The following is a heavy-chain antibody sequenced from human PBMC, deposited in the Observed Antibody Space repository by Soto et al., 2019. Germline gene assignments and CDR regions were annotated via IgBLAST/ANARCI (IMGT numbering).Heavy chain of an antibody. Sequence: SETLSLTCAGFGGSLSDSYWSWIRQSPGKGLEWIGEITSSGTTYYNPSLKSRVTISGDTSKNQFSLEVRSVTAADTAVYYCARGRPAIATRWFDSWGQGTLVTVSS. CDR1: GGSLSDSY. J-gene: IGHJ5*01. CDR3: ARGRPAIATRWFDS. CDR2: ITSSGTT. V-gene: IGHV4-34*01. D-gene: IGHD1-1*01.